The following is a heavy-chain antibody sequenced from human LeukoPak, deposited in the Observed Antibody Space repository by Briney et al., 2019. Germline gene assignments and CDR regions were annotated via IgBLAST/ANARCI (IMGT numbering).Heavy chain of an antibody. V-gene: IGHV4-59*01. D-gene: IGHD6-19*01. J-gene: IGHJ4*02. CDR3: ARVGPPGSSGWMDY. CDR1: GGSISSYY. CDR2: IYYSGST. Sequence: SETLSLTCTVSGGSISSYYWSWIRQPPGKGLEWIGYIYYSGSTNYNPSLKSRVTISVDTSKNQFSLKLSSVTAADTAVYYCARVGPPGSSGWMDYWGQGTLVTVSS.